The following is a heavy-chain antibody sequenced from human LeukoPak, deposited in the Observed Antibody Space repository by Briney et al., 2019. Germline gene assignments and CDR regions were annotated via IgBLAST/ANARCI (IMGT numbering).Heavy chain of an antibody. Sequence: ASVKVSCKASGYTFTSYYMHWVRQAPGQGLEWMGIINPSGGSTSYAQKFQGRVTMTRDMSTSTVYMELSSLRSEDTAVYYRARVLIEVPIRPVRGVIHRYFDYWGQGTLVTVSS. CDR2: INPSGGST. CDR1: GYTFTSYY. J-gene: IGHJ4*02. CDR3: ARVLIEVPIRPVRGVIHRYFDY. D-gene: IGHD3-10*01. V-gene: IGHV1-46*01.